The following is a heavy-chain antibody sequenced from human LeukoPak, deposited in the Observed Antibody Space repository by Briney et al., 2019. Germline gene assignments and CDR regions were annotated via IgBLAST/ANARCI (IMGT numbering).Heavy chain of an antibody. CDR1: GDSVSSNSAT. J-gene: IGHJ5*02. CDR3: ARNTPDFGAHQRFDP. V-gene: IGHV6-1*01. Sequence: SQTLSLTCAISGDSVSSNSATWNWIRQSPSRGLEWLGRTYYRSKWYNDYAVSVKSRIIINPDTSKNQFSLHLNSVTPEDTAVYYCARNTPDFGAHQRFDPWGQGTLVTVSS. D-gene: IGHD3-10*01. CDR2: TYYRSKWYN.